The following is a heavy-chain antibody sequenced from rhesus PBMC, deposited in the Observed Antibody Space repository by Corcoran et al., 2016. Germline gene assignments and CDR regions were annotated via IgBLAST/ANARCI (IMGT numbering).Heavy chain of an antibody. D-gene: IGHD1-7*02. CDR2: IYGTSGNT. CDR1: GGSVSIGSG. J-gene: IGHJ4*01. V-gene: IGHV4S7*01. Sequence: QVQLKESGPGLVKPSETLSLPCAVSGGSVSIGSGWGWLRKPPGTVLAWVWTIYGTSGNTYSDPSLKSRVSISREISHNQLYLRLNSVTAADTAVYFCARVNWNDGLDYWGQGVLVTVSS. CDR3: ARVNWNDGLDY.